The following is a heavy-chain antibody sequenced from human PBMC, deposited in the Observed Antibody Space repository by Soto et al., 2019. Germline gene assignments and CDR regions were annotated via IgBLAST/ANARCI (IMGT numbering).Heavy chain of an antibody. CDR2: IDPRDSHP. CDR3: ARQSPYTGSYYVLLDH. Sequence: EVQLVQSGAEVKQPGESLRISCQGSGYSFSDYYVNWVRHLPGKGLEWLGTIDPRDSHPNYSPSFQCHVTISVDESTNTAYLQWSSLKASDTAIYYCARQSPYTGSYYVLLDHWGQGTRVTVSS. V-gene: IGHV5-10-1*03. CDR1: GYSFSDYY. D-gene: IGHD1-26*01. J-gene: IGHJ4*02.